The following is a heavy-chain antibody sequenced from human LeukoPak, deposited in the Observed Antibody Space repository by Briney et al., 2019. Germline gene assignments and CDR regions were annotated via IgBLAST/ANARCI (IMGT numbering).Heavy chain of an antibody. CDR3: ARGVWSYEYVPFDP. CDR2: VNHSGST. J-gene: IGHJ5*02. V-gene: IGHV4-34*01. Sequence: SGTLSLTCGVYGGSFSGYSWSWIRQPPGKGLEWIGEVNHSGSTNYNQSLKSRVTISVDTSENHFSLKLSSVTAADTAVYYCARGVWSYEYVPFDPWGQGTLVTVSS. CDR1: GGSFSGYS. D-gene: IGHD3-16*01.